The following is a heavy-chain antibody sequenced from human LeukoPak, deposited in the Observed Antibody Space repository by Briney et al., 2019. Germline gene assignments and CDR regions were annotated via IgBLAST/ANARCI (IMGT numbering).Heavy chain of an antibody. CDR3: ARQTECCSSTSCYFYFDY. CDR1: GGSISSYY. CDR2: IYTSGST. D-gene: IGHD2-2*01. J-gene: IGHJ4*02. V-gene: IGHV4-4*09. Sequence: PSETLSLTCTVSGGSISSYYWSWIRQPPGKGLEWIGYIYTSGSTNYNPSLKSRVTISVDTSKNQFSLKLSSVTAADTAVYYCARQTECCSSTSCYFYFDYWGQGTLVTVSS.